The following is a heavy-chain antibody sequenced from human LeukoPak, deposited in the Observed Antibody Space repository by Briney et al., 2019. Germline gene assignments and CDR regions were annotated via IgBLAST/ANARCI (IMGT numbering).Heavy chain of an antibody. CDR2: ISAYNGNT. CDR1: GYTFTSYG. CDR3: ARGFSSSWGHNWFDP. Sequence: ASVKVSCQASGYTFTSYGISWGRQAPGQGREWMGWISAYNGNTNYAQKLQGRVTMTTDTYTSTAYMELRSLRSDDTAVYYCARGFSSSWGHNWFDPWGQGTLVTVSS. D-gene: IGHD6-13*01. J-gene: IGHJ5*02. V-gene: IGHV1-18*01.